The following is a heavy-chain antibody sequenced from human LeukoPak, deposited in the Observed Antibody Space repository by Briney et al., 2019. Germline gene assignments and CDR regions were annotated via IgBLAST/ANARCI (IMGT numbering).Heavy chain of an antibody. J-gene: IGHJ4*02. Sequence: GSSVKVSCKASGGTFSSYAISWVRQAPGQGLEWMGRIIPIFGTANYAQKFQGRVTITTDESTSTASMELSSLRSEDTAVYYCARDRLIGSGSYYSYWGQGTLVTVSS. V-gene: IGHV1-69*05. D-gene: IGHD3-10*01. CDR3: ARDRLIGSGSYYSY. CDR1: GGTFSSYA. CDR2: IIPIFGTA.